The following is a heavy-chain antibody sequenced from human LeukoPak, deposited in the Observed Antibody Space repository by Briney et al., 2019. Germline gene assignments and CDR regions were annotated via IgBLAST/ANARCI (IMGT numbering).Heavy chain of an antibody. CDR1: GFTIHSYA. V-gene: IGHV3-23*01. D-gene: IGHD3-22*01. CDR3: AKATYYYDSHGYNGVFDY. CDR2: VSGTADNT. J-gene: IGHJ4*02. Sequence: GGSLRLSCAASGFTIHSYAMSWVRQAPGKGLEWVSAVSGTADNTYYAESVNGRFTISRDNSKNTLYLQMNSLRAEDAGVYYCAKATYYYDSHGYNGVFDYWGQGALVTLSA.